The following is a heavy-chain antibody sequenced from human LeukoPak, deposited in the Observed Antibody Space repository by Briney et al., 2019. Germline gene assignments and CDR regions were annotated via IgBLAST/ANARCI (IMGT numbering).Heavy chain of an antibody. J-gene: IGHJ4*02. D-gene: IGHD5-12*01. CDR2: IYYSGST. CDR3: ARVSGYDWESFYDY. CDR1: GDSISSGDYY. V-gene: IGHV4-61*08. Sequence: PSETLSLTCTVSGDSISSGDYYWSWIRQPPGKGLEWIGYIYYSGSTNYNPSLKSRVTISVDTSKNQFSLKLSSVTAADTAVYYCARVSGYDWESFYDYWGQGTLVTVSS.